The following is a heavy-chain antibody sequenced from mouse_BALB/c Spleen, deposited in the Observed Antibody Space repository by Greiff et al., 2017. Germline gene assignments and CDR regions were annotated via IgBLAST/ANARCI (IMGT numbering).Heavy chain of an antibody. V-gene: IGHV14-3*02. Sequence: EVQLQQSGAELVKPGASVKLSCTASGFNIKDTYMHWVKQRPEQGLEWIGRIDPANGNTKYDPKFQGKATITADTSSNTAYLQLSSLTSEDTAVYYCAHDDGYYEDAMDYWGQGTSVTVSS. CDR1: GFNIKDTY. D-gene: IGHD2-3*01. CDR2: IDPANGNT. CDR3: AHDDGYYEDAMDY. J-gene: IGHJ4*01.